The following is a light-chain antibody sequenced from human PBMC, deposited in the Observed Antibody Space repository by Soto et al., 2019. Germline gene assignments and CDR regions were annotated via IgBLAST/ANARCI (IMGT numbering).Light chain of an antibody. J-gene: IGKJ1*01. V-gene: IGKV1-5*03. CDR1: QSISNC. CDR2: EAS. Sequence: DIQMTQSPSTLSASVGDRVIITCRASQSISNCFAWYQQKPGRAPKLLIYEASILEGGVPSRFSGSGFGTEFTLTISSLQPADIATYYCQQCDSYWTFGQGTKVEI. CDR3: QQCDSYWT.